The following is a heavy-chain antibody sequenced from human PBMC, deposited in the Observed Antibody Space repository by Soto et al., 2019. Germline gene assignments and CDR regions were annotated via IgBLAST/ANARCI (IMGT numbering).Heavy chain of an antibody. V-gene: IGHV3-53*01. J-gene: IGHJ4*02. D-gene: IGHD3-22*01. CDR1: GITVSSYY. Sequence: GGSLRLSCAVSGITVSSYYMSWVRQAAGKGLEWVSVIYAGTITYYADSVKGRFTIYRDNSKNTLNLEMNSLRVEDTAVYYCARIPYDNSGTIFDYWGQGTMVTVSS. CDR3: ARIPYDNSGTIFDY. CDR2: IYAGTIT.